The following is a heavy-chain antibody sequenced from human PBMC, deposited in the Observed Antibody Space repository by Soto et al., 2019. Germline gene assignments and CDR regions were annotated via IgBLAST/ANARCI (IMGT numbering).Heavy chain of an antibody. CDR2: IKSKVDGGTI. CDR1: GFTFSNAW. J-gene: IGHJ4*02. D-gene: IGHD3-22*01. Sequence: EVQLVESGGGLIKPGGSLRLSCAGSGFTFSNAWMNWVRQAPGKGLEWVGRIKSKVDGGTIDYAAPVKGRFIISRDDSKHTVSLQMNSLETEDTAVYYCNTGGYFLDYWGQGTLVTVSS. V-gene: IGHV3-15*07. CDR3: NTGGYFLDY.